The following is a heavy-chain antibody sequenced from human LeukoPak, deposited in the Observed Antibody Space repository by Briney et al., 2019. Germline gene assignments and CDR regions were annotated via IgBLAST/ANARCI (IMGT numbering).Heavy chain of an antibody. Sequence: GGSLRLSCAASGITFRSYGMHWVRQAPGKGLEWVAIISYDGSNKYYADSVKGRFTISRDDSKNTLYLQMNSLRAEDTAVYYCTKDDYFDYWGQGTLVTVSS. CDR2: ISYDGSNK. CDR1: GITFRSYG. CDR3: TKDDYFDY. J-gene: IGHJ4*02. V-gene: IGHV3-30*02.